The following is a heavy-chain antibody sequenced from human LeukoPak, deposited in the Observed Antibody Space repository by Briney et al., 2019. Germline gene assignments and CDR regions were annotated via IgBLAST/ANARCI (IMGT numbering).Heavy chain of an antibody. Sequence: GGSLRLSCEASGFTFSAYAMTWVRQAPGKGLEWVSSIGSDNKPHYSESVKGRFAISRDKAKKTVYLQMNSLRVEDTAVYYCAREWWYLDYWGQGTLVTVSS. CDR1: GFTFSAYA. V-gene: IGHV3-69-1*01. J-gene: IGHJ4*02. D-gene: IGHD2-15*01. CDR2: IGSDNKP. CDR3: AREWWYLDY.